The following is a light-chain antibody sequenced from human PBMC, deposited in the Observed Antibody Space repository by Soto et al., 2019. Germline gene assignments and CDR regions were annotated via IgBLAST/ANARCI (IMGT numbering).Light chain of an antibody. V-gene: IGLV1-40*01. J-gene: IGLJ3*02. CDR1: SSNIGAGYD. Sequence: QSVLTQPPSVSGAPGQRVTISCTGSSSNIGAGYDVHWYQQLPGTAPKLLIYGNSNRPSGVPDRFSGSKSGTSASLAITGLXAXDXADYYCQSYDSSLSGWVFGGGTKLTVL. CDR3: QSYDSSLSGWV. CDR2: GNS.